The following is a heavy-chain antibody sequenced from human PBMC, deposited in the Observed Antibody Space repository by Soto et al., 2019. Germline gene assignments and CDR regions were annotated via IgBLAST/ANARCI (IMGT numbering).Heavy chain of an antibody. CDR2: IYDSGTT. Sequence: SETLSLTCAVFGGSFSGYYWSWIRQPPGKGLEWIGYIYDSGTTTYNAALKSRVSISAETSKNQFSLNLRSVTAADTAIYYCARRNYGEEGYFFDFWGQGVLVPVSP. V-gene: IGHV4-34*11. J-gene: IGHJ4*02. D-gene: IGHD4-17*01. CDR3: ARRNYGEEGYFFDF. CDR1: GGSFSGYY.